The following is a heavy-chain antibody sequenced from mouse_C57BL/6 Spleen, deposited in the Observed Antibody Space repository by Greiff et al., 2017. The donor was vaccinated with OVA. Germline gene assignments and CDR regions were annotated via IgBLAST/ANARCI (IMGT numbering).Heavy chain of an antibody. D-gene: IGHD1-1*01. J-gene: IGHJ2*01. Sequence: EVKLMESEGGLVQPGRSMKLSCTASGFTFSDYYMAWVRQVPEKGLEWVANINYDGSSTYYLDSLKSRFIISRDNAKNILYLQMSSLKSEDTATYYCARYYDGFDYWGQGTTLTVSS. CDR3: ARYYDGFDY. CDR1: GFTFSDYY. V-gene: IGHV5-16*01. CDR2: INYDGSST.